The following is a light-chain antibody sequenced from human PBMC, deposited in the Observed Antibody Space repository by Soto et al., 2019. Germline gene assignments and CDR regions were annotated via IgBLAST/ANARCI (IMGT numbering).Light chain of an antibody. CDR1: QSVSSN. CDR2: GAY. CDR3: QQYDKWPPRT. V-gene: IGKV3D-15*01. J-gene: IGKJ1*01. Sequence: EIELPQYPNTLSLSAGERFTITCRSSQSVSSNLAWYQQKPGQPPRLLMYGAYTRAPGTPARFSGSGSGTEFTLTISSLQSEDFAVYYCQQYDKWPPRTFGQGTKVDIK.